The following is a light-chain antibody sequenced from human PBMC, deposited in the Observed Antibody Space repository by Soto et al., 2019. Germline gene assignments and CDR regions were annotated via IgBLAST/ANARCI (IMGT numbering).Light chain of an antibody. CDR1: NSDIGGYNY. CDR3: CSYACTYNFWV. Sequence: QSALTQPRSVSGSPGQSVTISCTGTNSDIGGYNYVSWYQQHPGKAPKVMIYDVSRRPSGVPDRFSGSKSGNTASLTISGLQAEDDAEYYCCSYACTYNFWVFGGGTKVTVL. V-gene: IGLV2-11*01. CDR2: DVS. J-gene: IGLJ3*02.